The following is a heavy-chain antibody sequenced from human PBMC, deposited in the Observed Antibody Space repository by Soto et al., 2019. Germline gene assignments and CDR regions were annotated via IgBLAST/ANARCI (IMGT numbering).Heavy chain of an antibody. Sequence: SETLSLTCTVSGGSISSYYCSWIRQPPGKGLEWIGYIYYSGSTNYNPSLKSRVTISVDTSKNQFSLKLSSVTAADTAVYYCARVGYCSGGSRRTYVNWFDPWGQGTLVTVSS. D-gene: IGHD2-15*01. V-gene: IGHV4-59*01. CDR1: GGSISSYY. CDR3: ARVGYCSGGSRRTYVNWFDP. J-gene: IGHJ5*02. CDR2: IYYSGST.